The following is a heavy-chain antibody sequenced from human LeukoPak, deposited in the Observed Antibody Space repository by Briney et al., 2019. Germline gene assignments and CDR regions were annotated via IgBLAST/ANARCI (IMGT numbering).Heavy chain of an antibody. CDR3: ARGYYHNDY. D-gene: IGHD3-10*01. V-gene: IGHV4-34*01. Sequence: SSETLSLTCAVYGGSFSGYYWSWIRQPPGKGLEWIGEINHSGSTNYNPSLKSRVAISVDTSKNQFSLKLSSVTAADTAVYYCARGYYHNDYWGQGTLVTVSS. CDR1: GGSFSGYY. J-gene: IGHJ4*02. CDR2: INHSGST.